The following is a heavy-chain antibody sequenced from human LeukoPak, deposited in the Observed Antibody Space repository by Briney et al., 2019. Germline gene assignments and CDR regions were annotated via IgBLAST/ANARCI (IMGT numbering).Heavy chain of an antibody. CDR1: GGSISSYY. CDR3: ARVRTTVAYTSRGYYFDY. Sequence: PSETLSLTCTVSGGSISSYYWSWIRQPPGKGLEWIGYIYYSGSTNYNPSLKSRVTISVDTSKNQFSLKLSSVTAADTAVYYCARVRTTVAYTSRGYYFDYWGQGTLVTVSS. V-gene: IGHV4-59*01. J-gene: IGHJ4*02. CDR2: IYYSGST. D-gene: IGHD4-23*01.